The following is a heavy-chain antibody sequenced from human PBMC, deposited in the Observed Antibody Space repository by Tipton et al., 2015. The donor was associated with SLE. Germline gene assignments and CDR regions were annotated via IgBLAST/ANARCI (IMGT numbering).Heavy chain of an antibody. Sequence: QSGAEVKKPGASVKVSCKASGYTFTGYYMHWVRQAPGQGLEWMGRINPNSGGTNYAQKFQGRVTMTRDTSISTAYMELSRLRSDDTAVYYCARHRTLSVSNWFDPWGQGTLVTVSS. D-gene: IGHD5/OR15-5a*01. CDR1: GYTFTGYY. CDR3: ARHRTLSVSNWFDP. J-gene: IGHJ5*02. CDR2: INPNSGGT. V-gene: IGHV1-2*06.